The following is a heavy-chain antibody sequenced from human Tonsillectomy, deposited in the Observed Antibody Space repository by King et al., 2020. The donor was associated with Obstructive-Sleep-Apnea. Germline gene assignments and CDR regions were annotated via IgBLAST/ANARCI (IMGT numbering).Heavy chain of an antibody. CDR1: GFTFDNYG. CDR3: AKDNTTSGWSGVFDY. J-gene: IGHJ4*02. Sequence: EVQLVESGGGLVQPGRSLRLSCAASGFTFDNYGVHWVRQAPGKGLEWVSGISWNSATTGYADSVKGRFTISRDNAKNSLFLLMNSLRPEDTALYYCAKDNTTSGWSGVFDYWGRGTRVTVSS. D-gene: IGHD6-19*01. V-gene: IGHV3-9*01. CDR2: ISWNSATT.